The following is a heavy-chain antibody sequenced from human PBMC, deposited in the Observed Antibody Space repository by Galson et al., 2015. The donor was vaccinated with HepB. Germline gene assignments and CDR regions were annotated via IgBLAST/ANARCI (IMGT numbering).Heavy chain of an antibody. CDR1: GGTFSSYA. CDR3: ARGGYSSSSYYYYYMDV. V-gene: IGHV1-69*13. Sequence: SVKVSCKASGGTFSSYATSWVRQAPGQGLEWMGGIIPIFGTANYAQKFQGRVTITADESTSTAYMELSSLRSEDTAVYYCARGGYSSSSYYYYYMDVWGKGTTVTVSS. CDR2: IIPIFGTA. J-gene: IGHJ6*03. D-gene: IGHD6-6*01.